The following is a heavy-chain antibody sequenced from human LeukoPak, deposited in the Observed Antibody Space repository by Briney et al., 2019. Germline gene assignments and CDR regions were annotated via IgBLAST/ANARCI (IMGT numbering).Heavy chain of an antibody. CDR3: AREIGGGLHYFHS. Sequence: TGGSLRLYCAASGFIVRSNYMSWVRQAPGKGLEWVSLIHSGGSTYYADSVKGRFTISRDDSKNTLFLQMNSLRAEDTAVYYCAREIGGGLHYFHSWGQGTPVTVSS. CDR2: IHSGGST. J-gene: IGHJ4*02. CDR1: GFIVRSNY. V-gene: IGHV3-66*01. D-gene: IGHD1-26*01.